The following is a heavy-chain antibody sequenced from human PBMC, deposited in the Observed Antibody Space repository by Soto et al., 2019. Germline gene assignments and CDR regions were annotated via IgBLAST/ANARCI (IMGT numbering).Heavy chain of an antibody. CDR3: ARSTRYYDSSPSYSPDY. Sequence: ASVKVSCKASGYTFTGYYMHWVRQAPGQGLEWMGWINPNSGDTNYAQKFQGWVTMTRDTSISTAYMELSRLRSDDTAMYYCARSTRYYDSSPSYSPDYWGQGPLVTLSS. J-gene: IGHJ4*02. CDR2: INPNSGDT. D-gene: IGHD3-22*01. V-gene: IGHV1-2*04. CDR1: GYTFTGYY.